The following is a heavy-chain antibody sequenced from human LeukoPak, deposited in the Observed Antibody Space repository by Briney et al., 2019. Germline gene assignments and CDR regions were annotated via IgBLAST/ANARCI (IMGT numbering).Heavy chain of an antibody. CDR2: MNPNSGNT. V-gene: IGHV1-8*01. J-gene: IGHJ5*02. Sequence: ASVKVSCKASGYTFTSYDINWVRQATGQGLEWMGWMNPNSGNTGYAQRFQGRVTMTRNTSISTAYMELSSLRSEDAAVYYCARDSSGWYHWFDPWGQGTLVTVSS. CDR1: GYTFTSYD. CDR3: ARDSSGWYHWFDP. D-gene: IGHD6-19*01.